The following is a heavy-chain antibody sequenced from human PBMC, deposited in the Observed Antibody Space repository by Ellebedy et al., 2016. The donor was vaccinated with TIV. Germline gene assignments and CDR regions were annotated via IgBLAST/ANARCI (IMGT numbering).Heavy chain of an antibody. Sequence: ASVKVSXXASGHIFTTYGIHWVRQAPGQRPEWMGWINTGNGNRRYSQKFQGRITITRDTSATTAYMELSGLMSEDTAVYYCATREWQDPMDVWGQGTTVTVSS. CDR3: ATREWQDPMDV. CDR2: INTGNGNR. D-gene: IGHD3-3*01. CDR1: GHIFTTYG. V-gene: IGHV1-3*04. J-gene: IGHJ6*02.